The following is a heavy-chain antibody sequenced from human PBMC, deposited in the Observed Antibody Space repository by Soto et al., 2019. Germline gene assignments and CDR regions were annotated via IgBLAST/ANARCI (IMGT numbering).Heavy chain of an antibody. V-gene: IGHV4-39*01. CDR1: GGSISSSSYY. J-gene: IGHJ5*02. Sequence: SETLSLTCTVSGGSISSSSYYWGWIRQPPGKGLEWIGSIYYSGSTYYNPSLKSRVTISVDTSKNQFSLKLSSVTAADTAVYYCARWAPTFKINWFDPWGQGTLVTVSS. CDR3: ARWAPTFKINWFDP. CDR2: IYYSGST. D-gene: IGHD3-3*02.